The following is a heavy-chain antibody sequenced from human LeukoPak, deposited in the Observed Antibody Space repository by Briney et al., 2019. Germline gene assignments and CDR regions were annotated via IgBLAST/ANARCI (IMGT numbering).Heavy chain of an antibody. CDR2: INHSGST. CDR3: ARGRGYRFPYYYYYYMDV. V-gene: IGHV4-34*01. Sequence: SETLSLTYAVYGGSFSGYCWSWIRQPPGKGLEWIGEINHSGSTNYNPSLKSRVTISVDTSKNQFSLKLSSVTAADTAVYYCARGRGYRFPYYYYYYMDVWGKGTTVTVSS. CDR1: GGSFSGYC. D-gene: IGHD6-13*01. J-gene: IGHJ6*03.